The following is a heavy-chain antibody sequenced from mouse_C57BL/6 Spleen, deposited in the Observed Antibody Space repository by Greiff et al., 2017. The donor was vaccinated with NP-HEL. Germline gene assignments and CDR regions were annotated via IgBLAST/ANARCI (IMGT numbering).Heavy chain of an antibody. J-gene: IGHJ3*01. V-gene: IGHV5-17*01. CDR2: ISSGSSTI. CDR1: GFTFSDYG. Sequence: EVKLVESGGGLVKPGGSLKLSCAASGFTFSDYGMHWVRQAPEKGLEWVAYISSGSSTIYYADTVQGRFTISRDNAKNTLFLQMTSLRSEDTAMYYCARQFITTVVAPTYWGQGTLVTVSA. CDR3: ARQFITTVVAPTY. D-gene: IGHD1-1*01.